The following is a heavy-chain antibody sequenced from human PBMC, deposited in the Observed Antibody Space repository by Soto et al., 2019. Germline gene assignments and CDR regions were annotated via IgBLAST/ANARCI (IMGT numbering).Heavy chain of an antibody. J-gene: IGHJ6*04. CDR2: ISGSGGST. Sequence: GGSLRLSCAASGFTFSSYAMSWVRQAPGKGLEWVSAISGSGGSTYYADSVKGRFTISRDNSKNTLYLQMNSLRAEDTAVYYCAKELVTTVYYYYGMDVWGKGTTVTVSS. D-gene: IGHD4-17*01. V-gene: IGHV3-23*01. CDR3: AKELVTTVYYYYGMDV. CDR1: GFTFSSYA.